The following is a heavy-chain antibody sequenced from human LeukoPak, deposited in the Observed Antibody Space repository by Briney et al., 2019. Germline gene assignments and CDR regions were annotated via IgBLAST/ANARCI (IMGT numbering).Heavy chain of an antibody. D-gene: IGHD7-27*01. Sequence: PGGSLRLSCAASGFTFSGYAMSWVGQAPGKGLEWVSAIGGAGVSTYYADSVKGRFTISRDNSKNMMYLQMNSLRGEDTAVYYCAIDPNWGTHSWGQGVLVTVSS. J-gene: IGHJ4*02. CDR3: AIDPNWGTHS. CDR2: IGGAGVST. V-gene: IGHV3-23*01. CDR1: GFTFSGYA.